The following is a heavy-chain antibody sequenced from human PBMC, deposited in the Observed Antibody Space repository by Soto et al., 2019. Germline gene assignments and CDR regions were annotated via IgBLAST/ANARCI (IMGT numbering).Heavy chain of an antibody. V-gene: IGHV3-23*01. CDR3: AKHLVDTSMFTVRRGFDC. D-gene: IGHD5-18*01. CDR1: GFTFSSYA. J-gene: IGHJ4*02. CDR2: VSGTGGNT. Sequence: PGGSLRLSCAASGFTFSSYAVSWVRQAPGKGLEWVSAVSGTGGNTYYADSVKGRFTVSRDNSKNSLYLQMNNLRGEDTAVYYCAKHLVDTSMFTVRRGFDCWGQGTLVTVSS.